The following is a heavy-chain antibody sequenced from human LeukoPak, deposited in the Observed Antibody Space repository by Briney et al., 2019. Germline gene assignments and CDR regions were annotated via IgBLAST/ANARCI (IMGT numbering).Heavy chain of an antibody. CDR3: AKVGYGWYEVDY. D-gene: IGHD6-19*01. CDR1: GFTFSTYG. V-gene: IGHV3-30*02. J-gene: IGHJ4*02. Sequence: GGSLRLSCATSGFTFSTYGMHWVRQAPGKGLDWVAFIRYDGSEGYYADSVKDRFTVSRDNSKNRMYLQMNSLRAEDTAIYYCAKVGYGWYEVDYWGQGTLVTVSS. CDR2: IRYDGSEG.